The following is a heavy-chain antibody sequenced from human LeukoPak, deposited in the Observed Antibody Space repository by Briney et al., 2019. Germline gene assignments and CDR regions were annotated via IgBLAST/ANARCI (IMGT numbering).Heavy chain of an antibody. V-gene: IGHV3-7*01. CDR2: IKQDGSEK. D-gene: IGHD2-15*01. J-gene: IGHJ4*02. CDR1: GFTFSSYW. CDR3: ARRGYGGGGYYFDY. Sequence: QPGGSLRLSCAASGFTFSSYWMTWVRQAPGKGLEWVANIKQDGSEKYYVDSAKGRFTISRDNAKNSLYLQMNSLTAEDTAVYYCARRGYGGGGYYFDYWGQGTLVTVSS.